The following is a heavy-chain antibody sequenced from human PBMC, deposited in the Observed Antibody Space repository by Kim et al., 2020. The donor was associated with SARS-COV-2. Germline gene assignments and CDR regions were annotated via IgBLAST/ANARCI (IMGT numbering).Heavy chain of an antibody. CDR1: GFTFSSYG. CDR2: IWYDGSNK. Sequence: GGSLRLSCAASGFTFSSYGMHWVRQAPGKGLEWVAVIWYDGSNKYYADSVKGRFTISRDNSKNTLYLQMNSLRAEDTAVYYCARRGISGPTDYWGQGTLVTVSS. CDR3: ARRGISGPTDY. V-gene: IGHV3-33*01. J-gene: IGHJ4*02.